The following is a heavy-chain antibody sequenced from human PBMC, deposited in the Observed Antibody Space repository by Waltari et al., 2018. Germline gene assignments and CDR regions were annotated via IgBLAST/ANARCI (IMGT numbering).Heavy chain of an antibody. CDR3: ARDLGSGEPAAG. D-gene: IGHD6-13*01. Sequence: EVQLVESGGGLVKPGGSLRLSCAASGFTFSSYSMNWVRQAPGKGVEGVSSNSSSSSYIYYADSVKGRFTIPRDNAKNSLYLQMNSLRAEDTAVYYCARDLGSGEPAAGWGQGTLVTVSS. J-gene: IGHJ4*02. CDR2: NSSSSSYI. CDR1: GFTFSSYS. V-gene: IGHV3-21*01.